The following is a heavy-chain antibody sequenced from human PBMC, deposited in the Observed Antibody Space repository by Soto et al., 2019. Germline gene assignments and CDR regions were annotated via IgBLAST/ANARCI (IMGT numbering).Heavy chain of an antibody. Sequence: ASVKVSCKASGYTFTSYAMHWVRQAPGQRLEWMGLINAGNCNTKYLQKFQGRVTITRDTSASTAYIELSSLRSEDTALYFFARDRTVVVAATLEWWFDPWGQGTLVTVSS. D-gene: IGHD2-15*01. CDR3: ARDRTVVVAATLEWWFDP. CDR1: GYTFTSYA. CDR2: INAGNCNT. J-gene: IGHJ5*02. V-gene: IGHV1-3*01.